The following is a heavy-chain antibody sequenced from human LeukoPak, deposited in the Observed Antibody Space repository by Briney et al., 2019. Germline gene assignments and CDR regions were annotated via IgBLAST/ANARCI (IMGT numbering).Heavy chain of an antibody. CDR1: GFTFSIYW. J-gene: IGHJ4*02. V-gene: IGHV3-74*01. D-gene: IGHD1-26*01. CDR2: INSDGSST. Sequence: GGSLRLSCAASGFTFSIYWMHWVRHPPGKGLVWVSPINSDGSSTRYADSMKGRFTISRDNAKNTLYLQMTSLRAEDTAVYYCARGVMGVDNLGYFDNWGQGTLVTVSS. CDR3: ARGVMGVDNLGYFDN.